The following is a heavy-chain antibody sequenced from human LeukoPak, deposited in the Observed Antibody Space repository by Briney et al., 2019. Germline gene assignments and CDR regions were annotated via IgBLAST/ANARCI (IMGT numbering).Heavy chain of an antibody. Sequence: SETLSLTCTVSGGSINSYYWSWIRQPPGKGLEWIGYIYDSGSTNYNPSLKSRVTISVDTSKNQFSLKLSSVTAADTAVYYCARIYGSGDAFDIWGQGTMVTVSS. V-gene: IGHV4-59*08. CDR1: GGSINSYY. CDR3: ARIYGSGDAFDI. CDR2: IYDSGST. J-gene: IGHJ3*02. D-gene: IGHD3-10*01.